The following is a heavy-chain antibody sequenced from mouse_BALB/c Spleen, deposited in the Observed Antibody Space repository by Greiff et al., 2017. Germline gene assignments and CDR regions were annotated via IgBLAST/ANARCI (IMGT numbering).Heavy chain of an antibody. J-gene: IGHJ4*01. CDR1: GFTFSSFG. D-gene: IGHD3-1*01. V-gene: IGHV5-17*02. CDR3: ARGVGRYAMDY. Sequence: EVQRVESGGGLVQPGGSRKLSCAASGFTFSSFGMHWVRQAPEKGLEWVAYISSGSSTIYYADTVKGRFTISRDNPKNTLFLQMTSLRSEDTAMYYCARGVGRYAMDYWGQGTSVTVSS. CDR2: ISSGSSTI.